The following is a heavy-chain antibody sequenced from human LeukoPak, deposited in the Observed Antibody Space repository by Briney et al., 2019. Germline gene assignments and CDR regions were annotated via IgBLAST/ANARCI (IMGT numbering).Heavy chain of an antibody. Sequence: GGSLRLSCAASGFTFSRYWMSWVRQAPGKGLEWVANIKHDGSEKYYLDSVKGRFTISRDNAKNSLCLQMNSLRAEDTAVYYCATRAPGFSSSWSLWGQGTLVTVSS. J-gene: IGHJ4*02. CDR3: ATRAPGFSSSWSL. V-gene: IGHV3-7*01. CDR2: IKHDGSEK. D-gene: IGHD6-13*01. CDR1: GFTFSRYW.